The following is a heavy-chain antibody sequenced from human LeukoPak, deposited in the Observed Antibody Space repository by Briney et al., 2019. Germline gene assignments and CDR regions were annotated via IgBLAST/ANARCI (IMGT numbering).Heavy chain of an antibody. CDR3: STWTDLYDY. CDR1: GFTFSNAW. CDR2: IRSKTDGGTT. Sequence: GGSLRLSCAASGFTFSNAWMSWVRQAPGKGLDWVGRIRSKTDGGTTDHAASVKGRFTISRDDSNNMLYLQMSSLKTEDTAVYYCSTWTDLYDYWGQGTLVTVSS. V-gene: IGHV3-15*01. J-gene: IGHJ4*02. D-gene: IGHD3/OR15-3a*01.